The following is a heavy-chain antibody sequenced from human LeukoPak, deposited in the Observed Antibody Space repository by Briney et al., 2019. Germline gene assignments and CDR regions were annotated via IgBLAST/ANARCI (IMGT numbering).Heavy chain of an antibody. CDR1: GFTVSSNY. CDR2: IYSGGST. D-gene: IGHD3-22*01. CDR3: ARLGSYDSSGPYYFDY. Sequence: AGGSLRLSCAASGFTVSSNYMSWVRQAPGKGLEWVSVIYSGGSTYYADSVKGRFTISRDNSKNTLYLQMNSLRAEDTAVYYCARLGSYDSSGPYYFDYWGQGTLVTVSS. V-gene: IGHV3-66*04. J-gene: IGHJ4*02.